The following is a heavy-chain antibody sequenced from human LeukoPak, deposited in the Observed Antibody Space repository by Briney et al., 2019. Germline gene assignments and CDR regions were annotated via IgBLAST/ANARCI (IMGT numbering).Heavy chain of an antibody. CDR1: GGSISSGGYY. CDR3: ARWAAAGGPHEAFDI. V-gene: IGHV4-31*03. J-gene: IGHJ3*02. CDR2: IYYSGST. Sequence: PSETLSLTCTVSGGSISSGGYYWSWIRQHPGKGLEWIGYIYYSGSTYYNPSLKSRVTISVDTSKNQFSLKLSSVTAADTAVYYCARWAAAGGPHEAFDIWGQGTMVTVSS. D-gene: IGHD6-13*01.